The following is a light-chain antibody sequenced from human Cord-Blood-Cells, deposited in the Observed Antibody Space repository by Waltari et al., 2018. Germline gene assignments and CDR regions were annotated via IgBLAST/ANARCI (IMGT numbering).Light chain of an antibody. CDR1: SSDVGSYNL. CDR3: CSYAGSSTWV. V-gene: IGLV2-23*01. Sequence: QSALTQPASVSGSPGQSITISCTGTSSDVGSYNLVSWYQQHPGKAPKLMLYEGSKRPSGVSNRFSGSKYGNTASLTISGLQAEDEADYYCCSYAGSSTWVFGGGTKLTVL. J-gene: IGLJ3*02. CDR2: EGS.